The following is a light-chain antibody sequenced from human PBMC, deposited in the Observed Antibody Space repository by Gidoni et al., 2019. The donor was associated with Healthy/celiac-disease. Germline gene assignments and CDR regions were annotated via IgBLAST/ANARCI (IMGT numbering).Light chain of an antibody. V-gene: IGKV3-15*01. Sequence: EIVMTQSPATLSVSPGARATLSCRASQSVSNNLAWYQQKPGQAPRLLIYGASTRATGIPARFSGSGSGTEFTLTISSLQSEDFAVDYCQQYNNWPRTFGQGTKVEIK. CDR3: QQYNNWPRT. CDR1: QSVSNN. CDR2: GAS. J-gene: IGKJ1*01.